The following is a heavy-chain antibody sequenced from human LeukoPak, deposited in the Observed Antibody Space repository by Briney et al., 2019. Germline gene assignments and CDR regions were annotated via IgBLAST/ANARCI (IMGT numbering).Heavy chain of an antibody. D-gene: IGHD1-1*01. V-gene: IGHV1-69*05. CDR1: GGTFSSYA. CDR2: IIPIFGTA. CDR3: ARVVRTGTTSYYYYGMDV. J-gene: IGHJ6*02. Sequence: SVKVSCKASGGTFSSYAISWVRQAPGQGLEWMGGIIPIFGTANYAQKFQGRVTITTDTSTSTAYMELRSLRSDDTAVYYCARVVRTGTTSYYYYGMDVWGQGTTVTVSS.